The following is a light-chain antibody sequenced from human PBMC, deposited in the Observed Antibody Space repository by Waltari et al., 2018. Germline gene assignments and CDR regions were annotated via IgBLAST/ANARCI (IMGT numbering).Light chain of an antibody. V-gene: IGKV3-15*01. CDR2: DAS. Sequence: VLTPSPATLYVSPGDTATLSCRASRSVGVNLAWYQQKPGQAPRLLIYDASKWATGIPARFSAAGSGTEFTLTIISLQSEDSAIYYCHQYNTWPPATFGQGTKLDI. CDR3: HQYNTWPPAT. J-gene: IGKJ2*01. CDR1: RSVGVN.